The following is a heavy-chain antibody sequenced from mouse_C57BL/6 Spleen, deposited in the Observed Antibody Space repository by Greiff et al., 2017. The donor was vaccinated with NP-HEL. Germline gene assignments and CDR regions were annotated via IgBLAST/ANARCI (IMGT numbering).Heavy chain of an antibody. V-gene: IGHV7-3*01. CDR2: IRNKANGYTT. J-gene: IGHJ2*01. CDR3: ASYPYSNYFFDY. D-gene: IGHD2-5*01. CDR1: GFTFTDYY. Sequence: EVKLMESGGGLVQPGGSLSLSCAASGFTFTDYYMSWVRQPPGKALEWLGFIRNKANGYTTEYSASVKGRFTISRDNSQSILYLQMNALRAEDSATYYCASYPYSNYFFDYWGQGTTLTVSS.